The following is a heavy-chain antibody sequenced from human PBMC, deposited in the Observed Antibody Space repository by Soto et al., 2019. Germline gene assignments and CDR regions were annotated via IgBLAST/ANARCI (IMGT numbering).Heavy chain of an antibody. CDR2: INVGNGNT. J-gene: IGHJ5*02. D-gene: IGHD6-13*01. CDR1: GYSFTTYA. CDR3: ARGLAAAGTIGWFDP. Sequence: ASVKVSCKASGYSFTTYAVHWVRQAPGQRLEWMGWINVGNGNTRYSQKFQGRVTITRDTSASTAYMELSSLTSEDTAVYHCARGLAAAGTIGWFDPWGQGTLVTVSS. V-gene: IGHV1-3*01.